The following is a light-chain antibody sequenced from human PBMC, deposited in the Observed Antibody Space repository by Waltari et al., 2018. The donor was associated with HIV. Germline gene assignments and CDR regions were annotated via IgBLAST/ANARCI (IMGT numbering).Light chain of an antibody. CDR3: CSYAGTYTFEMI. CDR2: DVN. J-gene: IGLJ2*01. V-gene: IGLV2-11*01. Sequence: QSALTQPRSVSGSPRQSVTISSTGTSSDIGIYAYASWSQQHPGKAPQVVIYDVNKRPSGVPDRFSGSKSGNTASLTISGLQAEDEADYYCCSYAGTYTFEMIFGGGTKLSVL. CDR1: SSDIGIYAY.